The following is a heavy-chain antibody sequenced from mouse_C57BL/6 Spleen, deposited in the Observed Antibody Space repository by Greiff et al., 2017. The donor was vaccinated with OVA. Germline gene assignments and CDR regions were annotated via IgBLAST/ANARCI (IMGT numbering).Heavy chain of an antibody. CDR1: GYAFSSSW. Sequence: VKLVESGPELVKPGASVKISCKASGYAFSSSWMNWVKQRPGKGLEWIGRIYPGDGDTNYNGKFKGKATLTADKSSSTAYMQLSSLTSEDSAVYFCARGGYYGSSRYFDVWGTGTTVTVSS. D-gene: IGHD1-1*01. CDR3: ARGGYYGSSRYFDV. J-gene: IGHJ1*03. CDR2: IYPGDGDT. V-gene: IGHV1-82*01.